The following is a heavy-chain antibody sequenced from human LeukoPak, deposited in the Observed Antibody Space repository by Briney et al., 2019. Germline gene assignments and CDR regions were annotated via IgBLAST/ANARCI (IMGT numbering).Heavy chain of an antibody. CDR2: IYYSGST. J-gene: IGHJ4*02. CDR3: ARGNYDSSGYPAYYFDY. D-gene: IGHD3-22*01. CDR1: GGSFGGYY. V-gene: IGHV4-31*11. Sequence: SETLSLTCAVYGGSFGGYYWSWIRQHPGKGLEWIGYIYYSGSTYYNPSLKSRVTISVDTSKNQFSLKLSSVTAADTAVYYCARGNYDSSGYPAYYFDYWGQGTLVTVSS.